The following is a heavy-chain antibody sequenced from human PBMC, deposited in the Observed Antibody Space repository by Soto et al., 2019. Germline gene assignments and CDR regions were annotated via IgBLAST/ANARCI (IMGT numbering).Heavy chain of an antibody. Sequence: GGSLRLSCAASGFTFSSYEMNWVRQAPGKGLEWVSYISSSGSDRYYADSVRGRFTISRGNAKNSLYLQMTSLRAEDMGVYYCVRAPANYYYYGLDVWGQGTTVTVSS. J-gene: IGHJ6*02. CDR1: GFTFSSYE. CDR2: ISSSGSDR. V-gene: IGHV3-48*03. CDR3: VRAPANYYYYGLDV.